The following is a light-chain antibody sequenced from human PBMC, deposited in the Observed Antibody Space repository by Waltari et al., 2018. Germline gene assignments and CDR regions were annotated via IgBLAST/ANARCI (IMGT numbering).Light chain of an antibody. CDR3: QQYASSVLYT. CDR2: AAS. Sequence: IVLTQSQGTVSLSPGERASLSCKASQSLGKNNLAWYQHKPGQAPRLLIYAASSMAAGIPDRFSGSGSGTDFTLTIIRLEPEDFAVYYCQQYASSVLYTFGQGTKLEIK. CDR1: QSLGKNN. V-gene: IGKV3-20*01. J-gene: IGKJ2*01.